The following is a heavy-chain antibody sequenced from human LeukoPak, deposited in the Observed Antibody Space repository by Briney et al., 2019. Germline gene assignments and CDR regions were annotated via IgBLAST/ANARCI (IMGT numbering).Heavy chain of an antibody. J-gene: IGHJ5*02. V-gene: IGHV4-31*03. Sequence: SQTLSLTCTVSGGSISSGGYYWSWIRQHPGKGLEWIGYIYYSGSTYYNPSLKSRVTISVDTSKNQFSLKLSSVTAADTAVYYCARGDPLEWLGGPGSHWFDPWGQGTLVTVSS. CDR3: ARGDPLEWLGGPGSHWFDP. CDR1: GGSISSGGYY. D-gene: IGHD3-3*01. CDR2: IYYSGST.